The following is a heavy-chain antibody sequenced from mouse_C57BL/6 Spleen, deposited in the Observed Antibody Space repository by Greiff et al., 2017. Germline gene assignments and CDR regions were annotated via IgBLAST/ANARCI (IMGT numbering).Heavy chain of an antibody. V-gene: IGHV3-1*01. CDR2: ISYSGST. Sequence: VQLKESGPGMVKPSQSLSLTCTVTGYSITSGYDWHWIRHFPGNKLEWMGYISYSGSTNYNPSLKSRISLTHDTSKNHFFLKLNSVTTEDTATYYCARGAIYLYYAMDYWGQGTSVTVSS. D-gene: IGHD5-5*01. J-gene: IGHJ4*01. CDR1: GYSITSGYD. CDR3: ARGAIYLYYAMDY.